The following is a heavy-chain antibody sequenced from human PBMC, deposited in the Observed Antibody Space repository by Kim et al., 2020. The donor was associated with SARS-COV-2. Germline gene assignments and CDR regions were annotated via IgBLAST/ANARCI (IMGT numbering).Heavy chain of an antibody. V-gene: IGHV3-11*06. J-gene: IGHJ6*02. CDR3: ARVRRSGTTGYYYYYGMDV. Sequence: RFTISRDNAKNSLYLQMNSLRAEDTAVYYCARVRRSGTTGYYYYYGMDVWGQGTTVTVSS. D-gene: IGHD1-1*01.